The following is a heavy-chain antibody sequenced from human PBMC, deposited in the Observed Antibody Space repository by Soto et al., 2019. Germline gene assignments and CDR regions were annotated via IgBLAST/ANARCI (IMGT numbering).Heavy chain of an antibody. CDR3: VAGPDRAKSAY. CDR2: GLRHEYV. Sequence: SETLSLTSSVAGCKISDNCLSWTRQPPGKGLEWIGYGLRHEYVGTNPSLTSRVTISVDTSKSQFSLKLNSVTAADTAVYYCVAGPDRAKSAYWGQGTLVTVSS. J-gene: IGHJ4*01. CDR1: GCKISDNC. V-gene: IGHV4-59*01.